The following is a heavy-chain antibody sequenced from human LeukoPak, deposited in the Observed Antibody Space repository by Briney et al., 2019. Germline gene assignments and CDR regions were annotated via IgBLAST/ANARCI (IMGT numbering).Heavy chain of an antibody. Sequence: SETLSLTCTVSGGSISSYYWSWIRQPPGKGLEWIGCIYYSGSTNYNPSLKSRVTISVDTSKNQFSLKLSSVTAADTAVYYCARGPYYYGSGSYYLGIGYWGQGTLVTVSS. V-gene: IGHV4-59*01. CDR1: GGSISSYY. J-gene: IGHJ4*02. D-gene: IGHD3-10*01. CDR2: IYYSGST. CDR3: ARGPYYYGSGSYYLGIGY.